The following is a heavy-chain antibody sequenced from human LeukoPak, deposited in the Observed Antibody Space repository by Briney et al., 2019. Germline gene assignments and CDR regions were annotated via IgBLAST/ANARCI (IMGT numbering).Heavy chain of an antibody. V-gene: IGHV3-33*01. Sequence: PGGSLSLSCVASGFTFKTYGMEWVRQAPGKGLEWVAVIWHDGSKNHYADSVKGRFTISRDNSKNTLFLQMNSLRAEDTAVYYCARWVSGAYWIFDIWGQGTMVIVSS. CDR3: ARWVSGAYWIFDI. CDR2: IWHDGSKN. J-gene: IGHJ3*02. CDR1: GFTFKTYG. D-gene: IGHD5/OR15-5a*01.